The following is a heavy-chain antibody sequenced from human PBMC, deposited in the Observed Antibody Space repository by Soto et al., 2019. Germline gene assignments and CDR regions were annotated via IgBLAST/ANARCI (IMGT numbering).Heavy chain of an antibody. CDR2: IIPILGIA. Sequence: QVQLVQSGAEVKKPGSSVKVSCKASGGTFSSYTISWVRQAPGQGLEWMGRIIPILGIANYAQKFQGRVTITADKTTSTAYMELSSMKSEDTAVYYCARAQRGSYSNWFDPWGQGTLVTVSS. CDR3: ARAQRGSYSNWFDP. V-gene: IGHV1-69*02. D-gene: IGHD5-18*01. J-gene: IGHJ5*02. CDR1: GGTFSSYT.